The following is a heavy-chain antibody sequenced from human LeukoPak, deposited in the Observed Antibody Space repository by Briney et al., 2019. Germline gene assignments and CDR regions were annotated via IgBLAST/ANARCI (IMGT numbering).Heavy chain of an antibody. J-gene: IGHJ3*02. CDR3: ARGYPRAPPVGFDI. D-gene: IGHD1-1*01. CDR1: GGSISSYY. Sequence: PSETLSLTCTVSGGSISSYYWGWIRQPAGKGLEWIGRIYTSGSTNYNPSLKSRVTMSVGTSKNQFSLKLSSVTAADTAVYYCARGYPRAPPVGFDIWGQGTMVTVSS. V-gene: IGHV4-4*07. CDR2: IYTSGST.